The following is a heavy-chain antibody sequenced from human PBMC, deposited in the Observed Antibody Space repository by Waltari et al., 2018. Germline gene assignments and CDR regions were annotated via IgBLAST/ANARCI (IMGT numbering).Heavy chain of an antibody. J-gene: IGHJ3*02. CDR3: IRDFGEPGATNVFDI. CDR1: GLTWRSDW. D-gene: IGHD3-16*01. CDR2: IDFDGSGT. V-gene: IGHV3-74*01. Sequence: EVQLVESGGGLVQPGGSLRLSWAAYGLTWRSDWMHWVRLAPGKGLVWVSRIDFDGSGTSYADSVKGRFTISRDNAKNTVYLQMNSVRAEDTAVYYCIRDFGEPGATNVFDIWGQGTMVTVSS.